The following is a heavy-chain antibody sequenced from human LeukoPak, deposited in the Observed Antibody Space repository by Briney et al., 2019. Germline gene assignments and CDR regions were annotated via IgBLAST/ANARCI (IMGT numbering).Heavy chain of an antibody. CDR3: ARHGSSGSIGKNWFDP. J-gene: IGHJ5*02. Sequence: SVKVSCKASGDTFSSYAISWVRQAPGQGLEWMGGIIPIFGTANYAQKFQGRVTITADKSTSTAYMELSSLRSEDTAVYYCARHGSSGSIGKNWFDPWGQGTLVTVSS. D-gene: IGHD3-22*01. CDR2: IIPIFGTA. V-gene: IGHV1-69*06. CDR1: GDTFSSYA.